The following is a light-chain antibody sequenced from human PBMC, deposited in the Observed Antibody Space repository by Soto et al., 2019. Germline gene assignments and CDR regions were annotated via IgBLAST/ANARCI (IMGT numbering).Light chain of an antibody. CDR1: QSVSNNY. CDR2: GAS. V-gene: IGKV3-20*01. CDR3: QKYGSSGT. Sequence: EIVLTQSPGTLSLSPGERATPSCRASQSVSNNYLAWYQQKPGQAPRLLIYGASNRATGIPDRFSGSGSGTDFNLTISRLEPEDFAVYYCQKYGSSGTLGQGTKVDIK. J-gene: IGKJ1*01.